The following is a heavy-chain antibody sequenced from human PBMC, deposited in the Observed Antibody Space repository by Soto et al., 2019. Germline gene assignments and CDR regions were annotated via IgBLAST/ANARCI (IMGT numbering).Heavy chain of an antibody. Sequence: SQTLSLTCAISGDSASSNTASWNWIRQSPSRGLEWLGRTYFRSKWYNDYAVSVKSRIIINPDTSNNQFSLQLNSVTPEDTAVYFCAKGDNLGPKTGYAFDPWGQGIMVTVSS. J-gene: IGHJ5*02. CDR3: AKGDNLGPKTGYAFDP. D-gene: IGHD5-12*01. V-gene: IGHV6-1*01. CDR1: GDSASSNTAS. CDR2: TYFRSKWYN.